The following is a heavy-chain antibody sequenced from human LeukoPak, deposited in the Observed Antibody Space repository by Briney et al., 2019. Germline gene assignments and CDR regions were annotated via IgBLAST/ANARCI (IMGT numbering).Heavy chain of an antibody. D-gene: IGHD5-18*01. V-gene: IGHV4-34*01. CDR2: INHSGST. CDR1: GGSFSGYY. Sequence: PSETLSLTCAVYGGSFSGYYWSWIRQPPGKGLEWIGEINHSGSTNYNPSLKSRVTISVDTSKNQFSLKLSSVTAADTAVYYCARSVDTAIGSGYFDYWGQGTLVTVSS. CDR3: ARSVDTAIGSGYFDY. J-gene: IGHJ4*02.